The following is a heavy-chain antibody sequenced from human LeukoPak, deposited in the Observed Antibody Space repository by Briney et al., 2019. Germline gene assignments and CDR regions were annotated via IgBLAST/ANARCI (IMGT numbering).Heavy chain of an antibody. D-gene: IGHD5-18*01. V-gene: IGHV1-69*06. CDR3: ARINVDTAMSDAFDI. J-gene: IGHJ3*02. CDR2: IIPIFGTA. CDR1: GYTFTSYD. Sequence: ASVKVSCKASGYTFTSYDINWVRQATGQGLEWMGGIIPIFGTANYAQKFQGRVTITADKSTSTAYMELSSLRSEDTAVYYCARINVDTAMSDAFDIWGQGTMVTVSS.